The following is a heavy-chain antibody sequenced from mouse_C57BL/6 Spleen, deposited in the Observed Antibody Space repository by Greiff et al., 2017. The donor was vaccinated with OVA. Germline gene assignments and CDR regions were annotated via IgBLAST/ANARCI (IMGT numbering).Heavy chain of an antibody. CDR3: ARPSTMVTTLYFDY. V-gene: IGHV1-64*01. J-gene: IGHJ2*01. CDR1: GYTFTSYW. CDR2: IHPNSGST. Sequence: QVQLQQSGAELVKPGASVKLSCKASGYTFTSYWMHWVKQRPGQGLEWIGMIHPNSGSTNYNEKFKSKATLTVDKSSSTAYMQLSSLTSEDSAVYYCARPSTMVTTLYFDYWGQGTTLTVSS. D-gene: IGHD2-2*01.